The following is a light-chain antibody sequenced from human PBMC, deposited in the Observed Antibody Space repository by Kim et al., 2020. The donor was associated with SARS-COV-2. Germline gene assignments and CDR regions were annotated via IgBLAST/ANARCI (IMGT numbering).Light chain of an antibody. CDR3: QQYRSLPLT. V-gene: IGKV3-20*01. Sequence: LSPGERATPSCRASRKSGSSLAWFQQKPRPTPRLLMYDASSRAPGVPDRFRGGGSGTDFILTISRLGPEDFAVYYCQQYRSLPLTFGEGTKVDIK. CDR2: DAS. CDR1: RKSGSS. J-gene: IGKJ1*01.